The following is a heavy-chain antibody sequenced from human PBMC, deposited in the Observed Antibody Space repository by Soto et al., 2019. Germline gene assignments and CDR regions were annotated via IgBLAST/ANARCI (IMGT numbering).Heavy chain of an antibody. D-gene: IGHD3-3*01. Sequence: ESLKISWKGSGYNFAGYRIAWVRQMPGKGLEXMGIXXXSXSXTXYXXXIQGQVTISADKSISSAYLQWSSLRASDTAMYYCARGGVSTRTFDYWGQGTPVTVSS. V-gene: IGHV5-51*01. J-gene: IGHJ4*02. CDR3: ARGGVSTRTFDY. CDR2: XXXSXSXT. CDR1: GYNFAGYR.